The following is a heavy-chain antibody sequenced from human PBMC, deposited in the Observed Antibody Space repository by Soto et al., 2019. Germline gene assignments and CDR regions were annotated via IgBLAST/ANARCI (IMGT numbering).Heavy chain of an antibody. CDR2: IYYSGST. D-gene: IGHD7-27*01. J-gene: IGHJ4*02. CDR3: AREGSKGKLGVY. Sequence: QVQLQESGPGLVKPSQTLSLTCTVSGGSISSGGYYWSWIRQHPGKGLEWIGYIYYSGSTYYNPSLKSRVTISVDTSNNQFALKPSSVTAADTAVYYCAREGSKGKLGVYWGQGTLVTVSS. CDR1: GGSISSGGYY. V-gene: IGHV4-31*03.